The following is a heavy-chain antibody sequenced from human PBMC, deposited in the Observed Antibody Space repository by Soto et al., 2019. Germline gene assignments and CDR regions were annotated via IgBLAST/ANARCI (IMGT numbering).Heavy chain of an antibody. V-gene: IGHV1-18*01. CDR1: GYTFTLFG. Sequence: QVQLVQSGAEVKKPGASVKVSCTTSGYTFTLFGITWVRQAPGQGLEWMGWISPYNGDTKYAEKLEGRVTLTTDTSTDTAYMELTSLTSDDTAEYYFARVGQYRYFDYWGQGTLVTVSS. J-gene: IGHJ4*02. CDR3: ARVGQYRYFDY. D-gene: IGHD2-2*02. CDR2: ISPYNGDT.